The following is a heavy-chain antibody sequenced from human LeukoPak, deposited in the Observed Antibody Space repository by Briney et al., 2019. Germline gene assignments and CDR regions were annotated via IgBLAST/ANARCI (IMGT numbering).Heavy chain of an antibody. CDR2: IYYSGST. CDR3: ARDLLPYSGSYYDY. J-gene: IGHJ4*02. D-gene: IGHD1-26*01. Sequence: SETLSLTCTVSGGSISSYYWSWIRQPPGKGLEWIGYIYYSGSTNYNPSLKSRVTISVDTSKNQFPLKLSSVTAADTAVYYCARDLLPYSGSYYDYWGQGTLVTVSS. CDR1: GGSISSYY. V-gene: IGHV4-59*01.